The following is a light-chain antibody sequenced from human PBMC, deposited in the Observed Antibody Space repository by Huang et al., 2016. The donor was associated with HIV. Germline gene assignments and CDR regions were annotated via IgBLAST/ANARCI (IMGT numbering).Light chain of an antibody. CDR2: GES. J-gene: IGKJ4*01. Sequence: EVVITQSPAILSVSPGERATLSCRASQNVNTDLAWYKHNPGQAPRRLIYGESTRATGIPARFSGNGSGTEFTLTISSLQSEDFAIYYCQQYNNWPPLTFGGGTKVEIK. V-gene: IGKV3-15*01. CDR1: QNVNTD. CDR3: QQYNNWPPLT.